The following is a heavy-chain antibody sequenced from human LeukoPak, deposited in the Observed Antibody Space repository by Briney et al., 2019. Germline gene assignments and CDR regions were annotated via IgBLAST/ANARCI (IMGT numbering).Heavy chain of an antibody. D-gene: IGHD5-18*01. Sequence: GGSLRLSRAASGFTFSNAWMSWVRRAPGKGLEWVGRIKTKTNGGTADYTPPVKGRFTISRDDSKNTLYLQMNSLKTDDTAVYYCATEGFTYGYHGIDSWGQGTIVTVSS. CDR2: IKTKTNGGTA. V-gene: IGHV3-15*01. J-gene: IGHJ3*02. CDR3: ATEGFTYGYHGIDS. CDR1: GFTFSNAW.